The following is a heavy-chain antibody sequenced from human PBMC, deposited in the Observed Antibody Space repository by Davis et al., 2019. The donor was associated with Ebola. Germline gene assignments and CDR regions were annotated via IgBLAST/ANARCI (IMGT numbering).Heavy chain of an antibody. Sequence: MPSETLSLTCTVSGGSISSYYWSWIRQPPGKGLEWIGYIYYSGSTNYNPSLKSRVTISVDTSKNQFSLKLSSVTAADTAVYYCAKDGGYQYCSGGSCYSSYFDYWGQGTLVTVSS. V-gene: IGHV4-59*12. D-gene: IGHD2-15*01. CDR3: AKDGGYQYCSGGSCYSSYFDY. J-gene: IGHJ4*02. CDR2: IYYSGST. CDR1: GGSISSYY.